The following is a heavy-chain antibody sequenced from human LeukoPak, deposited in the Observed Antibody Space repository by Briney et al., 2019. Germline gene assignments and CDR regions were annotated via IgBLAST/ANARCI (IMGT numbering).Heavy chain of an antibody. D-gene: IGHD3-3*01. J-gene: IGHJ6*01. Sequence: SVKVSCKASGGTFSSYAISWVRQAPGQGLEWMGRIIPILGIANYAQKFQGRVTITADKSTSTAYMELSSLRSEDTAVYYCASEWLLYGDYYYGMDVWGQGTTVTVSS. CDR3: ASEWLLYGDYYYGMDV. CDR2: IIPILGIA. V-gene: IGHV1-69*04. CDR1: GGTFSSYA.